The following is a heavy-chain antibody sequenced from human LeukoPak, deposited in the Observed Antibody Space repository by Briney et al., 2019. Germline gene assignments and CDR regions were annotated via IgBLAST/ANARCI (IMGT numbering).Heavy chain of an antibody. V-gene: IGHV1-2*02. CDR1: GYTFTGYY. CDR3: AREPTSGSYSTGFDP. D-gene: IGHD1-26*01. Sequence: ASVKVSCKASGYTFTGYYMHWVRQAPGQELEWMGWINPNSGGTNYAQKFQGRVTMTRDTSISTAYMELSRLRSDDTAVYYCAREPTSGSYSTGFDPWGQGTLVTVSS. J-gene: IGHJ5*02. CDR2: INPNSGGT.